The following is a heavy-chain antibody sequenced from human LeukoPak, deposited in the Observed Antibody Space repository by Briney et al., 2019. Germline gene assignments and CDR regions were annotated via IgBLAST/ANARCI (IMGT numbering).Heavy chain of an antibody. J-gene: IGHJ4*02. D-gene: IGHD2-15*01. CDR2: ISSSSSYI. Sequence: GGSLRLSCAASGFTFSSYSMNWVRQAPGKGLEWVSSISSSSSYIYYAGSVKGRFTISRDNAKNSLYLQMNSLRAEDTAVYYCARVRPQVVAATPDYWGQGTLVTVSS. CDR1: GFTFSSYS. V-gene: IGHV3-21*01. CDR3: ARVRPQVVAATPDY.